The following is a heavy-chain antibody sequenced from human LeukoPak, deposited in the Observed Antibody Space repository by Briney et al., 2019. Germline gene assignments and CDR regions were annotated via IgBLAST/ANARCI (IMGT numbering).Heavy chain of an antibody. D-gene: IGHD6-13*01. CDR2: IWYDGSNK. V-gene: IGHV3-33*01. CDR1: GYSFTSYW. J-gene: IGHJ4*02. CDR3: ARDSRGQLVR. Sequence: GESLKISCKGSGYSFTSYWIGWVRQAPGKGLEWVAVIWYDGSNKYYANSVKGRFTISRDNSKNTLYLQMNSLRAEDTAVYYCARDSRGQLVRWGQGTLVTVSS.